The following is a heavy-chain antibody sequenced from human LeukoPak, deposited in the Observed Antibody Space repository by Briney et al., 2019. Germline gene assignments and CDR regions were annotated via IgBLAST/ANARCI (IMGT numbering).Heavy chain of an antibody. J-gene: IGHJ4*02. CDR3: AKDRGGYSDIFEY. CDR2: ISNDGGNK. Sequence: GGSLRLSCAASGFTFSSYGMHWVRQAPGKGLEWVAVISNDGGNKYYADSVKGRFTISRDNSKNTLYLQMNSLRAEDTAVYYCAKDRGGYSDIFEYWGQGPLVPVSS. CDR1: GFTFSSYG. D-gene: IGHD5-18*01. V-gene: IGHV3-30*18.